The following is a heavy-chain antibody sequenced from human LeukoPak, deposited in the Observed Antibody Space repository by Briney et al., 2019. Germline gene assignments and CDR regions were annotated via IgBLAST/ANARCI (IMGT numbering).Heavy chain of an antibody. V-gene: IGHV4-39*01. CDR2: IYYAGST. CDR3: VRISGGHYYAIDY. CDR1: GDSISSSGDF. D-gene: IGHD3-22*01. Sequence: SETLSLTCTVSGDSISSSGDFWGWIRQPPGKGLECIGNIYYAGSTYYNPSLKSRVTISVDTSKNQFSLRLSSVTAADTAVYYCVRISGGHYYAIDYWGQGTLVTVSS. J-gene: IGHJ4*02.